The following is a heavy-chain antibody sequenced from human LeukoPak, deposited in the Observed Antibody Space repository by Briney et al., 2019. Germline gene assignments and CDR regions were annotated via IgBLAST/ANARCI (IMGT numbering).Heavy chain of an antibody. CDR2: ISSSSRYI. Sequence: GGSLRLSCAASGFTFSSYSMDWVRQAPGKGLEWVSSISSSSRYIYYAESVKGRFPISRDNGKNSLYLEMNSLRAEDTAVYYCARAHAVDYWGQGTLVTVSS. CDR3: ARAHAVDY. V-gene: IGHV3-21*01. CDR1: GFTFSSYS. J-gene: IGHJ4*02. D-gene: IGHD2-2*01.